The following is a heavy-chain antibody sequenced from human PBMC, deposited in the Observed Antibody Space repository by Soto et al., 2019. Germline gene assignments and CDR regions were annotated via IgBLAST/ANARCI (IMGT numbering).Heavy chain of an antibody. D-gene: IGHD1-20*01. V-gene: IGHV3-30*18. CDR2: ISYDGSNK. J-gene: IGHJ6*02. Sequence: PGGSLRLSCAASGFTFSSYGMHWVRQAPGKGLEWVAVISYDGSNKYYADSVKGRFTISRDNSKNTLYLQMNSLRAEDTAVYYCAKVRITGIISNPKNYYYYYGMDAWGQGTTVTVSS. CDR1: GFTFSSYG. CDR3: AKVRITGIISNPKNYYYYYGMDA.